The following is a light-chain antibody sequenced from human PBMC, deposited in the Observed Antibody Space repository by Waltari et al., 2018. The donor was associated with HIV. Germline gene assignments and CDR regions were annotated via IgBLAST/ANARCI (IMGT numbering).Light chain of an antibody. Sequence: QSALTQPASVSGSPGQSITISCTGTSSDVGSYYLVSWYQPHPGKAPRLMFYDVNKRTAGVCNLCSGSKSGNTASLTISGLQAEDEADFYCCSYACSSTLVFGGGTKLTVL. CDR2: DVN. J-gene: IGLJ3*02. V-gene: IGLV2-23*02. CDR3: CSYACSSTLV. CDR1: SSDVGSYYL.